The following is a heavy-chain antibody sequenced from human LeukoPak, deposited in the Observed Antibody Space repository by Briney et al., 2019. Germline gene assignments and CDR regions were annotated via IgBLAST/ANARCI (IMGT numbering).Heavy chain of an antibody. V-gene: IGHV4-59*02. D-gene: IGHD3-10*01. CDR2: VYYSGST. CDR3: ARDRRYYGSGTYNWFDP. Sequence: PSETLSLTCVVSGGSVSGYYWGWIRQPPGRGLEWIGYVYYSGSTNYNPSFKSRITISVDTSRNQFSLQLSSVTAADTAVYYCARDRRYYGSGTYNWFDPWGQGTLVTVSS. J-gene: IGHJ5*02. CDR1: GGSVSGYY.